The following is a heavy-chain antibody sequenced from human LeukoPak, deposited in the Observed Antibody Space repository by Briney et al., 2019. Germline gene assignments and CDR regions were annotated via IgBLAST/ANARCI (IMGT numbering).Heavy chain of an antibody. D-gene: IGHD6-13*01. J-gene: IGHJ4*02. Sequence: PGGSLRLSCAASGFTFSSYAMSWVRQAPGKGLEGVAVIYSGGSTYYADSVKRSFTISRDNSKNTLYLQMNSLRAEDTAVYYCARCPSSSSWYLADYWGQGTLVTVSS. V-gene: IGHV3-66*01. CDR3: ARCPSSSSWYLADY. CDR1: GFTFSSYA. CDR2: IYSGGST.